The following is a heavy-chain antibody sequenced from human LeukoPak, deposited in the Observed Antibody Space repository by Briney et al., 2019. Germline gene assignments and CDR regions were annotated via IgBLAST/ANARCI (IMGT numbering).Heavy chain of an antibody. V-gene: IGHV4-34*01. CDR1: GGSFSGYY. Sequence: SETLSLTCAVYGGSFSGYYWSWIRQPPGKGLEWIGEINHSGSTNYNPSLKSRVTISVDTSKNQFSLKLSSVTAADTAVYYCARGVTPDYYGSGSYTYNDAFDIWGQGTMVTVSS. J-gene: IGHJ3*02. D-gene: IGHD3-10*01. CDR2: INHSGST. CDR3: ARGVTPDYYGSGSYTYNDAFDI.